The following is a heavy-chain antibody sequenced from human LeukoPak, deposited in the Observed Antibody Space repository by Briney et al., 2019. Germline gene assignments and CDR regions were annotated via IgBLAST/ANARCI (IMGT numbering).Heavy chain of an antibody. D-gene: IGHD1-14*01. J-gene: IGHJ4*02. V-gene: IGHV3-23*01. CDR1: GFTFSSYT. CDR2: ISPSGDIT. CDR3: AFNHLSDY. Sequence: GGSLRLSCAASGFTFSSYTMSWVRQRPGKGLEWVSTISPSGDITQYADSVKGHFTISRDNSESTLFLQMTSLRAEDTAVYYCAFNHLSDYWGQGTLVTVSS.